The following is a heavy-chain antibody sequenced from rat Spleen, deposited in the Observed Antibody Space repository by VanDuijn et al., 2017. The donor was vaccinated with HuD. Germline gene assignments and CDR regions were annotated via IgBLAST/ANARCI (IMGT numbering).Heavy chain of an antibody. Sequence: QVQLEESGPGLVQPSQTLSLTCTVSGFSLTSHHVHWVRQPPGKGLEWVGIMWRDGTISYNSTLESRPSISRDTSKSQVFLRMSSLQTDDTAKYFCARQTLWVSDWYFDFWGPGTMVTVSS. CDR1: GFSLTSHH. CDR3: ARQTLWVSDWYFDF. CDR2: MWRDGTI. D-gene: IGHD1-7*01. J-gene: IGHJ1*01. V-gene: IGHV2-32*01.